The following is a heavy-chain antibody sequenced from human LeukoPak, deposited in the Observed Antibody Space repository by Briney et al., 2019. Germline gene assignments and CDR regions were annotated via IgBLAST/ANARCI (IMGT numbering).Heavy chain of an antibody. CDR3: ARATVTRWFDP. CDR1: GFAFSSFG. Sequence: PGGSLRLSCAASGFAFSSFGMHWVRQAPGKGLEWVAVIWYDGTNKYYADSVKGRFTISRDNSKNTLYLQMNSLRAEDTAVYYWARATVTRWFDPWGQGTLVTVSS. CDR2: IWYDGTNK. J-gene: IGHJ5*02. V-gene: IGHV3-33*01. D-gene: IGHD4-17*01.